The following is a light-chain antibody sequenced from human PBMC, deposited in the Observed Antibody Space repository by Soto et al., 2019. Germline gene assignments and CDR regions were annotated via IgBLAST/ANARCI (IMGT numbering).Light chain of an antibody. CDR2: ADN. CDR1: RSNIGAGYD. CDR3: QSYDSSLSAYV. V-gene: IGLV1-40*01. J-gene: IGLJ1*01. Sequence: QSVLTQPPSVSGAPGQRVTISCTGSRSNIGAGYDVHWYQHLPGTAPKLLIYADNNRPSGVPDRFSGSKSGTSASLAITGLQAEDEADYYCQSYDSSLSAYVFGTGTKLTVL.